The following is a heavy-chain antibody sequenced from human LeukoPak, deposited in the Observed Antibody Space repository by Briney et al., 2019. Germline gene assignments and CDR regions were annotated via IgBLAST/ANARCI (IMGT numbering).Heavy chain of an antibody. CDR3: AKDRVIVATAFDY. J-gene: IGHJ4*02. V-gene: IGHV3-23*01. Sequence: QSGGSLRLSCAASGFTFSSYAMSWARQAPGKGLEWVSAISGSGGSTYYADSVKGRFTISRDNSKNTLYLQMNSLRAEDTAVYYCAKDRVIVATAFDYWGQGTLVTVSS. CDR2: ISGSGGST. D-gene: IGHD5-12*01. CDR1: GFTFSSYA.